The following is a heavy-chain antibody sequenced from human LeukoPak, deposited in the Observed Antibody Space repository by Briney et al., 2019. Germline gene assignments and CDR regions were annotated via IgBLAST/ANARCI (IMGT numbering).Heavy chain of an antibody. CDR2: INHSGST. CDR3: ARETASGYSYAVYYYYYMDV. D-gene: IGHD5-18*01. CDR1: GGSFSGYY. J-gene: IGHJ6*03. Sequence: SETLSLTCAVYGGSFSGYYWSWIRQPPGKGLEWIGEINHSGSTNYNPSLKSRVTISVDTSKNQFSLKLSSVTAADTAVYYCARETASGYSYAVYYYYYMDVWGKGTTVTVSS. V-gene: IGHV4-34*01.